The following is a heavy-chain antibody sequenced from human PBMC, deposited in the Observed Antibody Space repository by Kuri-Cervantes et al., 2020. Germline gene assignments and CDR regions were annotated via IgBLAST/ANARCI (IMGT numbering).Heavy chain of an antibody. CDR1: GYTFTSYG. J-gene: IGHJ4*02. Sequence: ASVKVSCKASGYTFTSYGISWVRQAPGQGLEWMGWISAYNGNTNYAQKLQGRVTMTTDTSTSTAYMELRSLRSEDTAVYYCATPVTGTTHFDYWGQGTLVTVSS. V-gene: IGHV1-18*01. CDR3: ATPVTGTTHFDY. D-gene: IGHD1-20*01. CDR2: ISAYNGNT.